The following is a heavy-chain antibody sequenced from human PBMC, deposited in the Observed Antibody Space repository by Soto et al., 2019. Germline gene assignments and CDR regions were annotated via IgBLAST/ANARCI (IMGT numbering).Heavy chain of an antibody. V-gene: IGHV2-5*02. Sequence: ESGPTLVNPTQTLTLTCTFSGFSLSTTEVGVAWIRQPPGKALECLALIYWDDDKRYSPSLKSRLTITKDTSKNQVVLTMTNMDPVDTATYYCARQAPLAVAKSFDNWGQGTLVTVSS. CDR1: GFSLSTTEVG. J-gene: IGHJ4*02. D-gene: IGHD6-13*01. CDR3: ARQAPLAVAKSFDN. CDR2: IYWDDDK.